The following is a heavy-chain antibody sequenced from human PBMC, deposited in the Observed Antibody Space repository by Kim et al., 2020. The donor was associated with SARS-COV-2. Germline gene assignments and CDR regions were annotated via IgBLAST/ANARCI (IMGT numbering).Heavy chain of an antibody. Sequence: YVASVEGRFTVSRDNARSSLYLQMNRLRADDTAVYYCARIRVATPYYGMDVWGQGTTVTVSS. CDR3: ARIRVATPYYGMDV. J-gene: IGHJ6*02. V-gene: IGHV3-7*01. D-gene: IGHD5-12*01.